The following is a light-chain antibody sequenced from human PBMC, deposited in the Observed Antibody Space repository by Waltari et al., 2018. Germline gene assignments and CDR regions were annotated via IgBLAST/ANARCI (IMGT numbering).Light chain of an antibody. CDR2: SDT. CDR1: VLAKKY. V-gene: IGLV3-27*01. J-gene: IGLJ2*01. Sequence: SYELTQPSSVSVSPGQTARITCPGDVLAKKYARWFQQKPGQAPVVLIYSDTQRPSGIPERFSGSSSGTTVNLTINGAQVDDEGDYYCYSATDNHLVFGGGTKLTVL. CDR3: YSATDNHLV.